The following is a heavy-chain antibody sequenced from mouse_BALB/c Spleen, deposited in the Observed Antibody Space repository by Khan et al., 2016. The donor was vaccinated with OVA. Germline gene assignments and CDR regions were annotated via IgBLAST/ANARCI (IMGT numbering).Heavy chain of an antibody. V-gene: IGHV1S81*02. CDR2: INPNNGGT. D-gene: IGHD3-1*01. CDR1: GYTFTSYQ. Sequence: QVQLKQSGAELVKPGASVKLSCKASGYTFTSYQMYWVKQRPGQGLEWIGEINPNNGGTNFNEKFKSKATLTVDKSSSTAFMQLSSLTSEDSAVXYCIRGGYGGFAYWGQGTLVTVSA. J-gene: IGHJ3*01. CDR3: IRGGYGGFAY.